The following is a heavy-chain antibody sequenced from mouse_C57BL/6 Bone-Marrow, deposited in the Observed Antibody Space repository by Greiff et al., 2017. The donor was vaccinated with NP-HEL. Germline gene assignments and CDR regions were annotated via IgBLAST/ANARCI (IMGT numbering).Heavy chain of an antibody. Sequence: LQESGAELVRPGTSVKVSCKASGYAFTNYLIEWVKQRPGQGLEWIGVINPGSGGTNYNEKFKGKATLTADKSSSTAYMQLSSLTSEDSAVYFCARGLVATPYWYFDVWGTGTTVTVSS. J-gene: IGHJ1*03. CDR2: INPGSGGT. CDR1: GYAFTNYL. CDR3: ARGLVATPYWYFDV. D-gene: IGHD1-1*01. V-gene: IGHV1-54*01.